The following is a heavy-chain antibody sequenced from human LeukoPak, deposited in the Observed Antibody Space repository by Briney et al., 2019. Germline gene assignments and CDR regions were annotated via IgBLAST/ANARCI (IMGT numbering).Heavy chain of an antibody. D-gene: IGHD1-1*01. CDR2: ISSSGTII. V-gene: IGHV3-48*03. J-gene: IGHJ6*02. Sequence: GGSLRLSCAASGFIFSSYEMNWVRQAPGKGLEWVSYISSSGTIIYHADSVKGRFTISRDYAKNSLYLQMNSLRAEDTAVYYCARESGSATWYYGMDVWGQGTTVTVSS. CDR1: GFIFSSYE. CDR3: ARESGSATWYYGMDV.